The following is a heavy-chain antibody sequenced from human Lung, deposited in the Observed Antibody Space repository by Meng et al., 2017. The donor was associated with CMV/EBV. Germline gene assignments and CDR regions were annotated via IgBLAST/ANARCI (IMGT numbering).Heavy chain of an antibody. CDR1: GFTVSSNY. J-gene: IGHJ6*02. CDR2: IYSGGST. Sequence: GEXXTISCAASGFTVSSNYMSWVRQAPGKGLEWVSVIYSGGSTYYADSVKGRFTISRDNSKNTLYLQMNSLRAEDTAVYYCARFYVDTAMGLEYYVMDVWRQGXTVTVSS. D-gene: IGHD5-18*01. V-gene: IGHV3-53*01. CDR3: ARFYVDTAMGLEYYVMDV.